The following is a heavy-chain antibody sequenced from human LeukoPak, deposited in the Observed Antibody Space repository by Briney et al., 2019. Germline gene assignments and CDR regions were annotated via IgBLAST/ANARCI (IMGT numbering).Heavy chain of an antibody. Sequence: GGSLRLSCAASGFTFSSYEMNWVRQAPGKGLEWVSVFYGGGTTYYADSVKGRFTISRDNSKNTLYLQMNSLRAEDTAVYYCAKGVSGEYFQHWGQGTLVTVSS. CDR1: GFTFSSYE. J-gene: IGHJ1*01. V-gene: IGHV3-66*01. CDR3: AKGVSGEYFQH. CDR2: FYGGGTT. D-gene: IGHD5/OR15-5a*01.